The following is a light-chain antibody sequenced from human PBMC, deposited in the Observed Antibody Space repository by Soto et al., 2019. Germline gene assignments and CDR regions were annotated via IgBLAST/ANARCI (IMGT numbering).Light chain of an antibody. CDR2: GNS. V-gene: IGLV1-40*01. Sequence: QSVLTQPPSVSGAPGQRVTISCTGSSSNIGAGYDVHWYQQLPGTAPKLLIYGNSNRPSWVPDRFSGSKSGTSASLAITGLQAEDEADYYCQSYDSSLVVFGGGTKLTVL. J-gene: IGLJ2*01. CDR3: QSYDSSLVV. CDR1: SSNIGAGYD.